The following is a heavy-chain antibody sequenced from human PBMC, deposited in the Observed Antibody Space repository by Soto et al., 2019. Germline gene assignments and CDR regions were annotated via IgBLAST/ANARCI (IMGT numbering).Heavy chain of an antibody. V-gene: IGHV3-30-3*01. CDR3: ARMASFYCSGGSCYPTYGMDV. Sequence: QVQLVESGGGVVQPGRSLRLSCAASGFTFSSYAMHWVRQAPGKGLEWVAVISYDGSNKYYADSVKGRFTISRDNSKNTLYRQMNSLRAEDTAVYYCARMASFYCSGGSCYPTYGMDVWGQGTTVTVSS. CDR2: ISYDGSNK. CDR1: GFTFSSYA. D-gene: IGHD2-15*01. J-gene: IGHJ6*02.